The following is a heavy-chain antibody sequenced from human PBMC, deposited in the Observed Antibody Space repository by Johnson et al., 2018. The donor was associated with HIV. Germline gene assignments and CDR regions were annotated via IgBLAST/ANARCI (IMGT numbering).Heavy chain of an antibody. CDR2: ISSSGSTI. CDR1: GFTFSDYY. Sequence: QVQLVESGGGVVQPGRSLRLSCAASGFTFSDYYMSWIRQAPGKGLEWVSYISSSGSTIYYADSVKGRFTISRDNAEKSLYLQMNSLRAEDTAVYYCARDQEWELRLTWGGDPFDIWGQGTMVTVSS. CDR3: ARDQEWELRLTWGGDPFDI. D-gene: IGHD1-26*01. V-gene: IGHV3-11*01. J-gene: IGHJ3*02.